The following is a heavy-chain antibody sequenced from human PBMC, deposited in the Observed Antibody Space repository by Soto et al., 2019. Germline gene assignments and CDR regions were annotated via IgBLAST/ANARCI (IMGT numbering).Heavy chain of an antibody. V-gene: IGHV2-70*01. Sequence: SGPTAGEPTQTLTLTCTFSGFSLSTSGMCVSWIRQPPGKALEWLALIDWDDDKYYSTSLKTRLTISKDTSKNQVVLTMTNMDPVDTATYYCARISPDTAMVTSYYGMDVWGQGTTVTVSS. CDR3: ARISPDTAMVTSYYGMDV. CDR2: IDWDDDK. CDR1: GFSLSTSGMC. J-gene: IGHJ6*02. D-gene: IGHD5-18*01.